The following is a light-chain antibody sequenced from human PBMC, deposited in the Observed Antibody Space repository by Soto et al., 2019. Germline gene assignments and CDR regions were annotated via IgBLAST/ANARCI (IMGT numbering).Light chain of an antibody. CDR2: DAS. CDR1: RDIDKY. V-gene: IGKV1-33*01. J-gene: IGKJ5*01. CDR3: QKYNSAPPIT. Sequence: DIQMTQSPSSLSASVGDRVTITCQASRDIDKYLNWYQQKPGKAPKLLIYDASNLETGVPSRFSGSGSGTDFTFTIRSLQPEDFATYYCQKYNSAPPITFGQGTRLEIK.